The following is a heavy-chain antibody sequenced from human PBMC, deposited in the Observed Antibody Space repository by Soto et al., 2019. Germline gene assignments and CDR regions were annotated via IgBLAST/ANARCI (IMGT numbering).Heavy chain of an antibody. V-gene: IGHV4-34*01. CDR2: INHSGST. Sequence: PAETLSLTCAVYGGSFSGYYWSWIRQPPGKGLEWIGEINHSGSTNYNPSLKSRVTISVDTSKNQFSLKPSSVTAADTAVYYCARGRIVATTRFDYWGQGTLVTVSS. CDR1: GGSFSGYY. CDR3: ARGRIVATTRFDY. J-gene: IGHJ4*02. D-gene: IGHD5-12*01.